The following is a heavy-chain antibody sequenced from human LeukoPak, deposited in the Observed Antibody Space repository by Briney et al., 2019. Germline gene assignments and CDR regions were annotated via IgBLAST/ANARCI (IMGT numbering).Heavy chain of an antibody. J-gene: IGHJ5*02. CDR2: IYHSGST. CDR1: GYSISSGYY. V-gene: IGHV4-38-2*02. Sequence: NPSETLSLTCTVSGYSISSGYYWGWIRQPPGKGLEWIGSIYHSGSTYYNPSLKSRVAISVDTSKNQFSLKLSSVTAADTAVYYCASLIGGWFDPWGQGTLVTVSS. CDR3: ASLIGGWFDP. D-gene: IGHD3-16*01.